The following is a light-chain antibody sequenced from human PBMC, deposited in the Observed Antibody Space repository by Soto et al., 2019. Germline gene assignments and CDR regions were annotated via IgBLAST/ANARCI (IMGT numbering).Light chain of an antibody. J-gene: IGKJ3*01. CDR2: GAS. CDR3: QQYGSSLFT. CDR1: QSVSSSY. V-gene: IGKV3-20*01. Sequence: EIVLTQSPGTLSLSPGERATLSCRASQSVSSSYLAWYQQKPGQAPRLLIYGASSRATGIPDRFSGSGSGKDFTLTISRLEPDVFAVYYCQQYGSSLFTFGPGTKVDIK.